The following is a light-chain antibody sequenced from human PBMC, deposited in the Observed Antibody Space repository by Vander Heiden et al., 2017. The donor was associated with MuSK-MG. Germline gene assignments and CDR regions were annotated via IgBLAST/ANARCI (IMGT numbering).Light chain of an antibody. CDR3: QQYYDTPAT. CDR2: WAS. J-gene: IGKJ4*01. V-gene: IGKV4-1*01. Sequence: DIGMPQSPDSLAVSLGERATINCKSSQTILNRSNNKNYLAWYQQKPGQPPKLLIYWASTRESGVPDRFSGSGSGTDFTLTISSLQAEDVAVYYCQQYYDTPATFGGGTKVEIK. CDR1: QTILNRSNNKNY.